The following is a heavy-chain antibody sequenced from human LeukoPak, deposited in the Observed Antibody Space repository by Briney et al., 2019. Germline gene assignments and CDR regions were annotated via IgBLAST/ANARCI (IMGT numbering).Heavy chain of an antibody. CDR2: INPSGGST. CDR1: GYTFTSYY. CDR3: ARDRLDCSSTSCYVYGMDV. J-gene: IGHJ6*04. V-gene: IGHV1-46*01. Sequence: GASVKVSCTASGYTFTSYYMHWVRQVPGQGLEWMGIINPSGGSTSYAQKFQGRVTMTRDTSTSTVYMELSSLRSEDTAVYYCARDRLDCSSTSCYVYGMDVWGKGTTVTVSS. D-gene: IGHD2-2*01.